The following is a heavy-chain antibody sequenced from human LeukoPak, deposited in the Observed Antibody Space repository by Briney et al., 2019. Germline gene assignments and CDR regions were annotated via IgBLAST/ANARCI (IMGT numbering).Heavy chain of an antibody. Sequence: GASVKVSCKASGYTFTSYDINWVRQATGQGLEWMGWMNPNSGNTGYAQKFQGRVTMTRNTSISTAYMELSSLRSEDTVVYYCARGGGFGGSWSWGDAFDIWGQGTMVTVSS. CDR3: ARGGGFGGSWSWGDAFDI. CDR2: MNPNSGNT. CDR1: GYTFTSYD. D-gene: IGHD6-13*01. V-gene: IGHV1-8*01. J-gene: IGHJ3*02.